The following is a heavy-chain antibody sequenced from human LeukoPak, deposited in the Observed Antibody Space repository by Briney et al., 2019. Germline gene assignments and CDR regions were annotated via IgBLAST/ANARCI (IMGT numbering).Heavy chain of an antibody. J-gene: IGHJ4*02. V-gene: IGHV4-4*02. CDR3: AREVLVVRGQYYFDY. D-gene: IGHD3-22*01. CDR2: IYYSGST. Sequence: SETLSLTCAVSGGSISSSKWWSWVRQPPGKGLEWIGSIYYSGSTYYNPSLKSRVTISVDTSKNQFSLKLSSVTAADTAVYYCAREVLVVRGQYYFDYWGQGTLVTVSS. CDR1: GGSISSSKW.